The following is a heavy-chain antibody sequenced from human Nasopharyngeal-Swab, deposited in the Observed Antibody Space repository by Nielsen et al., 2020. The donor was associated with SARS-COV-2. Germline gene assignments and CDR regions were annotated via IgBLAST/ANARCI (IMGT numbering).Heavy chain of an antibody. J-gene: IGHJ4*02. CDR3: ARGENIKGYYFDY. Sequence: SETLSLTCTVSGGSISSGGYYWSWIRKHPGKGLEWIGSIYYSGSTYDNPSLKSRVTLSVDTSKNQFSLKLNSVTAADTAVYFCARGENIKGYYFDYWGRGTLVTVSS. CDR2: IYYSGST. D-gene: IGHD2/OR15-2a*01. CDR1: GGSISSGGYY. V-gene: IGHV4-31*03.